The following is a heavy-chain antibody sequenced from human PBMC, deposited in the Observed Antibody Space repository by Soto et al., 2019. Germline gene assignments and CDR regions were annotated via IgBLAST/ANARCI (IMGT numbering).Heavy chain of an antibody. Sequence: ASVKVSCKASCYTFTSYGISWVRQAPGQGLEWMGWISAYNGNTNYAQKLQGRVTMTTDTSTSTAYMELRSLRSDDTAVYYCARDPTGIVGAIPPLDYWGQGTLVTVSS. J-gene: IGHJ4*02. D-gene: IGHD1-26*01. CDR3: ARDPTGIVGAIPPLDY. CDR2: ISAYNGNT. V-gene: IGHV1-18*01. CDR1: CYTFTSYG.